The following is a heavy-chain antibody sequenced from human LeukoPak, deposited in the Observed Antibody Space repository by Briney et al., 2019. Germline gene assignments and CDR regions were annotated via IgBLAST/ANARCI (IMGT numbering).Heavy chain of an antibody. J-gene: IGHJ6*03. V-gene: IGHV4-4*07. CDR2: IYTTEST. CDR3: ARLMSGYYYYMDV. CDR1: GGSISSHY. D-gene: IGHD1-1*01. Sequence: SETLSLTCTVSGGSISSHYWSWIRQPAGKGLEWIGRIYTTESTNYNPSLKSRVTMSVDSSKNQFSLKLSSVTAADTAVYYCARLMSGYYYYMDVWGKGTTVTVPS.